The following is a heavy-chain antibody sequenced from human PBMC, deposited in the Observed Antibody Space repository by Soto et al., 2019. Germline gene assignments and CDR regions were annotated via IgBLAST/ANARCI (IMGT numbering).Heavy chain of an antibody. CDR2: INPSGGST. D-gene: IGHD6-19*01. Sequence: QVQLVQSGAEVKKPGASVKVSCKASGYTFTSYYMHWVRQAPGQGLEWMGIINPSGGSTSYAQKFQGRVTMTRDTSTSTVYMELSSLRSEDTAVYYCARGVIAVAGTTPFGYWGQGTLVTVSS. V-gene: IGHV1-46*01. J-gene: IGHJ4*02. CDR1: GYTFTSYY. CDR3: ARGVIAVAGTTPFGY.